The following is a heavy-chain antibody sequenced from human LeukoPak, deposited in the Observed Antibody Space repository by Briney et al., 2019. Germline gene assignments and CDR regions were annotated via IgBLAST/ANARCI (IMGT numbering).Heavy chain of an antibody. CDR2: IDPGDSDT. J-gene: IGHJ3*02. V-gene: IGHV5-51*01. Sequence: GESLKISCKGSGYRFTRYWIAWVRQMPGKGLQWMGIIDPGDSDTRYSPSFQGQVTITADKSISTAYLQWSSLKASDTAMYYCARLNDGFDIWGQGAMVIVSS. CDR3: ARLNDGFDI. CDR1: GYRFTRYW.